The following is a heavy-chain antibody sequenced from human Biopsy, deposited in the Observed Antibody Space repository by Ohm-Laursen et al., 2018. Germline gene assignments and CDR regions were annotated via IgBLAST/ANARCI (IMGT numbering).Heavy chain of an antibody. CDR3: ARHPTGFWFDP. V-gene: IGHV4-39*01. Sequence: SDTLSLTCTVSGGSISSSTTYYWAWLRQPPGQGLAWIGSIYNTETTFYNPSLKSRVTISVDTSTNQFSLKVSSVTAADTALYFCARHPTGFWFDPWGHGTLVTVSS. CDR1: GGSISSSTTYY. J-gene: IGHJ5*02. CDR2: IYNTETT.